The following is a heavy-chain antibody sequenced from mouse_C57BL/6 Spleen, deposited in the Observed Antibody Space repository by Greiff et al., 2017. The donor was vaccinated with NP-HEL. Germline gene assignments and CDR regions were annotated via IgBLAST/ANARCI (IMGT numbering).Heavy chain of an antibody. Sequence: VQVVESGAELVRPGASVTLSCKASGYTFTDYEMHWVKQTPVHGLEWIGAIDPETGGTAYNQKFKGKAILTADKSSSTAYMELRSLTSEDSAVYYCTRLYGKDDYWGQGTTLTVSS. D-gene: IGHD2-1*01. CDR2: IDPETGGT. V-gene: IGHV1-15*01. CDR1: GYTFTDYE. CDR3: TRLYGKDDY. J-gene: IGHJ2*01.